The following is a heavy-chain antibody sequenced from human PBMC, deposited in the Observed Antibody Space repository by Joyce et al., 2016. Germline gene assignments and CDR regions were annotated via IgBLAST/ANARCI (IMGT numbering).Heavy chain of an antibody. J-gene: IGHJ4*02. CDR1: GFTFSSYS. V-gene: IGHV3-21*02. D-gene: IGHD2-15*01. CDR2: ICASGSRI. Sequence: QLVESGGGLVKPGGSLRLSCAASGFTFSSYSMNWVRQARGKGLGWLASICASGSRIYYTDSVNGRFTISRDNAKTSLFLQLNSLRAEDTAVYYCARVVRGFCSGGSCYIDHRGQGILVTVSS. CDR3: ARVVRGFCSGGSCYIDH.